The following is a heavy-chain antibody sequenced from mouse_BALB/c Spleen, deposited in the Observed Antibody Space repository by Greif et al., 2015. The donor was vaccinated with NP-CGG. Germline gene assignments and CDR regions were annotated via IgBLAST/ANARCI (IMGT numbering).Heavy chain of an antibody. CDR2: INPSTGYT. Sequence: VQLQQSGAELAKPGASVKMSCKASGYTFTNFWMHWVKQRPGQGLEWIGYINPSTGYTGYSQRIKDKATLTADKSSSTAYMQLSSLTSGDSAVYYCARGNFYSMDYWGQGTSVTVSS. J-gene: IGHJ4*01. V-gene: IGHV1-7*01. CDR3: ARGNFYSMDY. CDR1: GYTFTNFW. D-gene: IGHD2-1*01.